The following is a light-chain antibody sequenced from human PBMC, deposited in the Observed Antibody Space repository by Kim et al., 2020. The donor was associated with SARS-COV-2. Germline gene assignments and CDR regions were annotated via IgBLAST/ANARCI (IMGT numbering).Light chain of an antibody. Sequence: VSPGQTASITCSGDKLGDKYACWYQQKPGQPPVLVIYQDNKRPSGIPERFSGSNSGNTATLTISGTQAMDEADYYCQAWDSSTYVFGTGTKVTVL. V-gene: IGLV3-1*01. CDR2: QDN. J-gene: IGLJ1*01. CDR1: KLGDKY. CDR3: QAWDSSTYV.